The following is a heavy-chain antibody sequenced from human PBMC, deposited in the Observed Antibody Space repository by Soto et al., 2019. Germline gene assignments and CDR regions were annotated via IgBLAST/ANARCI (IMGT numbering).Heavy chain of an antibody. V-gene: IGHV1-18*01. D-gene: IGHD3-16*01. CDR2: INGYNGNT. CDR3: ARMGDVPYYYYGMDV. Sequence: QVQLVQSGAEVKKPGASVKVSCKASGYTFSRSGISWVRQAPGQGLEWMGWINGYNGNTNYTQKMQGRITMTTDTPTSTAYMELRSLRSDHTAVYYCARMGDVPYYYYGMDVWSQGTTVIVSS. CDR1: GYTFSRSG. J-gene: IGHJ6*02.